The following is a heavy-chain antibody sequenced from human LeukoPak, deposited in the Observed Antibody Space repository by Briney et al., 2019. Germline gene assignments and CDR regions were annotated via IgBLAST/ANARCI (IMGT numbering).Heavy chain of an antibody. V-gene: IGHV3-30*18. Sequence: GRSLRLSCAASGFTLSSYGMQRVRQAPGKGLEWVAVISYDGSNKYYADSVKGRFTISRDNSKNTLYLQMYSLRAEDTAVYYCAKERGRSGSYYNTFDYWGQGTLVTVSS. CDR1: GFTLSSYG. CDR3: AKERGRSGSYYNTFDY. CDR2: ISYDGSNK. J-gene: IGHJ4*02. D-gene: IGHD3-10*01.